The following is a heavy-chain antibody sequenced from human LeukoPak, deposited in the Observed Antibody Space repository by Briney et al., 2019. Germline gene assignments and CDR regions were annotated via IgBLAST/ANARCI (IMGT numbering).Heavy chain of an antibody. CDR1: GGTFSSYA. J-gene: IGHJ4*02. Sequence: SVKVSCKASGGTFSSYAISWVRQAPGQGLEWMGGIIPIFGTANYAQKFQGRVTITTDESTSTAYMELSSLRSEDTAVYYCARVTSSWAGFDYWGQGTLVTVSS. CDR3: ARVTSSWAGFDY. V-gene: IGHV1-69*05. D-gene: IGHD6-13*01. CDR2: IIPIFGTA.